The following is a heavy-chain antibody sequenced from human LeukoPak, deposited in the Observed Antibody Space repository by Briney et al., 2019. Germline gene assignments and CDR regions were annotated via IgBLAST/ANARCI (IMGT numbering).Heavy chain of an antibody. Sequence: GRSLRLSCAASGFTFSSYGMHWVRQAPGKGLEWVAVISYDGSNKYYADSVKGRFTISRDNSKNTLYLQMNSLRAEDTAVYYCARASDLWFGELLSSYWGQGTLVTVSS. CDR3: ARASDLWFGELLSSY. V-gene: IGHV3-30*03. J-gene: IGHJ4*02. CDR1: GFTFSSYG. CDR2: ISYDGSNK. D-gene: IGHD3-10*01.